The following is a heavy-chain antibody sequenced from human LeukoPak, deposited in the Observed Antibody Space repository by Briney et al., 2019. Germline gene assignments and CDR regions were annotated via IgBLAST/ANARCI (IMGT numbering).Heavy chain of an antibody. CDR3: AKDISASSSWYLGYFDY. J-gene: IGHJ4*02. D-gene: IGHD6-13*01. V-gene: IGHV3-23*01. CDR2: ISGSGGST. Sequence: GGSLRLSCAASGFTFSSYAMSWVRQAPGKGLEWVSAISGSGGSTYYADSVKGRFTISRDNSKNTLYLQMNSLRAEDTAVYYCAKDISASSSWYLGYFDYWGQGALVTVSS. CDR1: GFTFSSYA.